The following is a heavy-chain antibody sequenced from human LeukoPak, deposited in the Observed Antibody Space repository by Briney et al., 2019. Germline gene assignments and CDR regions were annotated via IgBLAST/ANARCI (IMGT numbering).Heavy chain of an antibody. J-gene: IGHJ3*02. CDR2: IYYSGST. CDR1: GGSISSSSYY. D-gene: IGHD3-22*01. V-gene: IGHV4-30-4*08. CDR3: ARDQSYYYDSSGSDAFDI. Sequence: SETLSLTCTVSGGSISSSSYYWGWIRQPPGKGLEWIGYIYYSGSTYYNPSLKSRVTISVDTSKNQFSLKLSSVTAADTAVYYCARDQSYYYDSSGSDAFDIWGQGTMVTVSS.